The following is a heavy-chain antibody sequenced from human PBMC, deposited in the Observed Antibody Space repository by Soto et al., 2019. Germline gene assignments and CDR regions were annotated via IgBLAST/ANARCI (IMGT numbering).Heavy chain of an antibody. CDR3: AKGGSYYPYYFDY. CDR2: ISGNGGST. CDR1: GFTFSNYA. D-gene: IGHD3-10*01. V-gene: IGHV3-23*01. Sequence: GSLRLSCAASGFTFSNYAMSWVRQAPGKGLEWVSAISGNGGSTYYADSVKGRFTISRDNSKNTLYLQMDSLRAEDTAVYYCAKGGSYYPYYFDYWGQGTLVTVSS. J-gene: IGHJ4*02.